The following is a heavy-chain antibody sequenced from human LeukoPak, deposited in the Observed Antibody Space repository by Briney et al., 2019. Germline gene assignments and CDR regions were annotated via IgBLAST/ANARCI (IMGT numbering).Heavy chain of an antibody. V-gene: IGHV3-21*01. CDR3: ARHVVGLGFDY. Sequence: GGSLRLSCAASGFPFSSYSMNWVRQAPGKGLEWVSSITTSSSYIYYADSVKGRFTISRDNAKNSLYLQMNSLRVEDTAVYYCARHVVGLGFDYWGQGTLVTVSS. CDR1: GFPFSSYS. D-gene: IGHD3-22*01. CDR2: ITTSSSYI. J-gene: IGHJ4*02.